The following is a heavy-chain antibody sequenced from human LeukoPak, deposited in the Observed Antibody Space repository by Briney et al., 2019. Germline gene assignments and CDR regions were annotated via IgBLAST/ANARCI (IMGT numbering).Heavy chain of an antibody. CDR2: VKYDGSAQ. CDR1: GFTFSDYW. Sequence: GGSLRLSCAASGFTFSDYWMSWLRQAPGKGLEWVAHVKYDGSAQHYVDSVKGRFTISRDNAQSSLFLQMNTLRVDDTAVYYCAGWGSQNTYWGQGTLATVSS. D-gene: IGHD3-16*01. J-gene: IGHJ4*02. CDR3: AGWGSQNTY. V-gene: IGHV3-7*01.